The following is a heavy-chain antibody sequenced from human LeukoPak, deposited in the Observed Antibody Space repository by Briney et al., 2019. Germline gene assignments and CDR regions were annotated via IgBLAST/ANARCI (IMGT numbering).Heavy chain of an antibody. CDR1: GYSISSGYY. CDR2: IYHSGGT. J-gene: IGHJ4*02. CDR3: ATTIVGAMDY. D-gene: IGHD1-26*01. Sequence: SETLSLTCAVSGYSISSGYYWGWIRQPPGKGLEWIGSIYHSGGTYYNPSLKSRVTISVDTSKNQFSLKLSSVTAADTAVYYCATTIVGAMDYWGQGTLVTVSS. V-gene: IGHV4-38-2*01.